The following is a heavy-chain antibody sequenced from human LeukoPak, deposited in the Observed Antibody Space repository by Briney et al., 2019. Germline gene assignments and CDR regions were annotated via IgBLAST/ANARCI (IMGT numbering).Heavy chain of an antibody. D-gene: IGHD4-17*01. J-gene: IGHJ3*01. Sequence: WVRQAPGKGLEWVSAITANGGYTLYADAVKGRFTVSRDNSKNTLYLQINSLRPEDTAMYYCAKGPNGDYIGAFDFWGQGTMVTVSS. V-gene: IGHV3-23*01. CDR3: AKGPNGDYIGAFDF. CDR2: ITANGGYT.